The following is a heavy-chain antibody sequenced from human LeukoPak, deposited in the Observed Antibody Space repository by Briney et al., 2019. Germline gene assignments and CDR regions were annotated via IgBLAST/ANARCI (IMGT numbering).Heavy chain of an antibody. V-gene: IGHV3-66*02. J-gene: IGHJ4*02. CDR2: IYSGGST. CDR1: GFTVSSNY. D-gene: IGHD5-18*01. Sequence: GGSLRLSCAASGFTVSSNYMSWVRQAPGKGLEWVSVIYSGGSTYYADSVKGRFTISRDNSKNTLYPQMNSLRAEDTAVYYCARGRVDTAMVRHFDYWGQGTLVTVSS. CDR3: ARGRVDTAMVRHFDY.